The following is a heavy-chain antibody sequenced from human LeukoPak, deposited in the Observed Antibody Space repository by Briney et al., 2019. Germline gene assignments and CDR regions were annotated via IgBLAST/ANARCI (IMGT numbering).Heavy chain of an antibody. CDR2: MNPNSGNT. CDR3: ARDRPHYYGSGSYYSY. J-gene: IGHJ4*02. CDR1: GYTFTSYD. D-gene: IGHD3-10*01. Sequence: GASVKVSCKASGYTFTSYDINWVRQATGQGLEWMGWMNPNSGNTGYAQKFQGRVTMTTDTSTSTAYMELRSLRSDDTAVYYCARDRPHYYGSGSYYSYWGQGTLVTVSS. V-gene: IGHV1-8*01.